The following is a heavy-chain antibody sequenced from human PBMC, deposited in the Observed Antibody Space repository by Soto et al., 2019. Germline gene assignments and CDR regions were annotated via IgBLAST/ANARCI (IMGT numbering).Heavy chain of an antibody. Sequence: QVLESGGGLEQPGGSLRLSCVASGFTLRSYAMSWVRQAPGKGLEWVSGISDSGDNTYYADSVKGRFTISRDNSKNTLYLQMNSLRAEDTAVYYCAKENHGYNYGYVQLDVWVQGTTVTVSS. V-gene: IGHV3-23*01. D-gene: IGHD5-18*01. CDR2: ISDSGDNT. CDR1: GFTLRSYA. CDR3: AKENHGYNYGYVQLDV. J-gene: IGHJ6*02.